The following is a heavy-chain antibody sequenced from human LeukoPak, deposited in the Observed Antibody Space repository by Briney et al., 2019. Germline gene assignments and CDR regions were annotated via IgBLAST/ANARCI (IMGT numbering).Heavy chain of an antibody. V-gene: IGHV3-7*01. J-gene: IGHJ4*02. CDR1: GFTVSSYW. Sequence: PGGSLRLSCAASGFTVSSYWLSCVRQAPGEGLEWVASIEQDGSQKYYVDSVRGRFTISRDNAKNSVYLQTNSLRVEDTAVYYCARNSGSGPFDYWGQGTLVTVSS. D-gene: IGHD1-26*01. CDR3: ARNSGSGPFDY. CDR2: IEQDGSQK.